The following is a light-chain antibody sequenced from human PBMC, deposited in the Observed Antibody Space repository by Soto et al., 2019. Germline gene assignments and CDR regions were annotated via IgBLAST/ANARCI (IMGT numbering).Light chain of an antibody. CDR2: GAS. CDR3: QQYDTSPGT. J-gene: IGKJ3*01. CDR1: QSVRRSY. Sequence: EIVLTQSPGTLSLSPGERGTLSCRASQSVRRSYLAWYQHRPGQAPRLLIYGASNRATGIPDRFSGSGSGTDFNLSISRLEPEDFAVYFCQQYDTSPGTFGPGTKVEIK. V-gene: IGKV3-20*01.